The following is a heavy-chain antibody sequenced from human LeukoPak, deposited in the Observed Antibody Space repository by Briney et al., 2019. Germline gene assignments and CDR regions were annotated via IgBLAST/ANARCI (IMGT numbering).Heavy chain of an antibody. D-gene: IGHD5-24*01. V-gene: IGHV1-18*01. CDR3: ARDGYNLGLSYYYYYYMDV. CDR2: ISAYNGNT. Sequence: ASVKVSCKASGGTFSSYAISWVRQAPGQGLEWMGWISAYNGNTNYAQKLQGRVTMTTDTSTSTAYMELRSLRSDDTAVYYCARDGYNLGLSYYYYYYMDVWGKGTTVTVSS. J-gene: IGHJ6*03. CDR1: GGTFSSYA.